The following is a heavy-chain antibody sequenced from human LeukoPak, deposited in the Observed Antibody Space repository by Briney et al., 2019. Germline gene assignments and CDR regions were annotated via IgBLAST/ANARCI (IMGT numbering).Heavy chain of an antibody. J-gene: IGHJ3*02. CDR3: ARRPYISSSWGAFDI. CDR2: TYPPDSDT. D-gene: IGHD6-6*01. Sequence: GESLKISCKGSGYSFTSYWIGWVRQMPGKGLEWMGITYPPDSDTRYSPSFQGQVTISADKSINTAYLQWSSLKASDTAMYYCARRPYISSSWGAFDIWGQGTMVTVSS. CDR1: GYSFTSYW. V-gene: IGHV5-51*01.